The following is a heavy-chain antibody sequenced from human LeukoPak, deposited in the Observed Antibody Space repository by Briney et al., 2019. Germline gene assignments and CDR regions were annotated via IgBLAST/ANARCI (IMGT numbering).Heavy chain of an antibody. CDR3: ARVLSGSWDWFDP. CDR2: INTDGSRI. CDR1: GFTFSNYW. Sequence: GGSLRLSCAASGFTFSNYWMHWVRQAPGKGLVWVSRINTDGSRITYADSVKGRFTISRDNAMDTVYLQMNSLRAEDTAVYYCARVLSGSWDWFDPWGQGTLVTVSS. D-gene: IGHD3-22*01. J-gene: IGHJ5*02. V-gene: IGHV3-74*01.